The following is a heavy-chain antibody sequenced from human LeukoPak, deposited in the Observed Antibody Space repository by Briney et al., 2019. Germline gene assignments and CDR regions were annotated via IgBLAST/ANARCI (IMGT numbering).Heavy chain of an antibody. CDR2: INPNSGGT. J-gene: IGHJ6*02. D-gene: IGHD3-10*01. V-gene: IGHV1-2*02. CDR3: ARDLYYGSGSYYYTYYYGMDV. CDR1: GYTFTGYY. Sequence: ASVKVPCKASGYTFTGYYMHWVRQAPGQGLEWMGWINPNSGGTNYAQKFQGRVTMTRDTSISTAYMELSRLRSDDTAVYYCARDLYYGSGSYYYTYYYGMDVWGQGTTVTVSS.